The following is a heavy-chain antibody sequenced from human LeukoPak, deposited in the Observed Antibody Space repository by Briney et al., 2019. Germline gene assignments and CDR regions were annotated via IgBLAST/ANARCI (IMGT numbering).Heavy chain of an antibody. CDR1: GFTFSSYA. J-gene: IGHJ3*02. Sequence: GGSLRLSCAASGFTFSSYAMSWVRQAPGKGLEWVSAISGSGGSTYYADSVKGRFTISRDNSKNTLYLQMNSLRAEGTAVYYCARARYCSSISCREAFDIWGQGTRVTVSS. D-gene: IGHD2-2*01. CDR3: ARARYCSSISCREAFDI. CDR2: ISGSGGST. V-gene: IGHV3-23*01.